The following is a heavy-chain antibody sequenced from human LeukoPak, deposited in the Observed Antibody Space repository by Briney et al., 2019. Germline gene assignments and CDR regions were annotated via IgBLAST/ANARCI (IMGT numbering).Heavy chain of an antibody. CDR2: IWYDGSNK. D-gene: IGHD3-9*01. CDR3: ARDSNRYFDWPYPDY. V-gene: IGHV3-33*01. CDR1: GFTFSSYG. J-gene: IGHJ4*02. Sequence: AGSLRLSCAASGFTFSSYGMHWVRQAPGKGLEWVAVIWYDGSNKYYADSVKGRFTISRDNSKNTLYLQMNSLRAEDTAVYYCARDSNRYFDWPYPDYWGQGTLVTVSS.